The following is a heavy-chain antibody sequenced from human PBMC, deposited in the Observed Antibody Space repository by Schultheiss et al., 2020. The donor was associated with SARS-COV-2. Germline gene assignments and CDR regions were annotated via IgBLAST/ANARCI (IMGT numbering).Heavy chain of an antibody. V-gene: IGHV4-34*01. CDR2: IYHSGST. Sequence: SQTLSLTCAVYGGSFSGYYWSWIRQPPGKGLEWIGSIYHSGSTNYNPSLKSRVTMSVDRSKNQFSLKLSSVTAADTAVYYCARRGALPYYYYGMDVWGQGTTVTVSS. D-gene: IGHD3-16*01. J-gene: IGHJ6*02. CDR3: ARRGALPYYYYGMDV. CDR1: GGSFSGYY.